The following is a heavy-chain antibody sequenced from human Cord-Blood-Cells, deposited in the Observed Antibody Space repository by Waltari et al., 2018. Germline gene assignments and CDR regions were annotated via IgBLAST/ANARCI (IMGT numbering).Heavy chain of an antibody. Sequence: QITLKESGPTLVKPTQTLTLTCTXXXXXXSTSXXGVGWIRXPPRKALEWLALIYWNDDKRYSPSLKSRLTITKDTSKNQVVLTMTNMDPVDTATYYCAHSNHIVVVPAAMPVYFDYWGQGTLVTVSS. CDR1: XXXXSTSXXG. D-gene: IGHD2-2*01. CDR2: IYWNDDK. CDR3: AHSNHIVVVPAAMPVYFDY. J-gene: IGHJ4*02. V-gene: IGHV2-5*01.